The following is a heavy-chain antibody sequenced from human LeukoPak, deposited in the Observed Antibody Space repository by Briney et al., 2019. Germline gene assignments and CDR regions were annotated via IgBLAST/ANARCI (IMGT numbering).Heavy chain of an antibody. CDR3: ARARSNYGGGRYYFDY. D-gene: IGHD4-11*01. V-gene: IGHV1-46*01. CDR2: INPSGGST. J-gene: IGHJ4*02. CDR1: GYTFTSYY. Sequence: ASVKVSCKASGYTFTSYYMHWVRQAPGQGLEWMGIINPSGGSTSYAQKFQGRVTMTRDTSTSTVYMELSSLRSEDTAVYYCARARSNYGGGRYYFDYWGQGTLVTVSS.